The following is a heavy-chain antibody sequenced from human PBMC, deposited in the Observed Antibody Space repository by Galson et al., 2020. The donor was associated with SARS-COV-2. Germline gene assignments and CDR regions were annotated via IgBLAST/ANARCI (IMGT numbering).Heavy chain of an antibody. J-gene: IGHJ4*02. CDR2: TYYRSKWNT. CDR1: GDNVSSNRAA. CDR3: ARDPSDGTCVDD. Sequence: SQTLSLTCAFSGDNVSSNRAAWTWIRQSPSRGLEWLGRTYYRSKWNTDYAVSMKGRLIINADTAENQFSLQLDSVTPEDTAVYYCARDPSDGTCVDDWGQGTLVTVSS. V-gene: IGHV6-1*01.